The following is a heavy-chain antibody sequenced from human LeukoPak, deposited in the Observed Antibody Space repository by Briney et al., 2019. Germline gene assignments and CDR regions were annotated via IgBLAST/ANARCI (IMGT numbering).Heavy chain of an antibody. J-gene: IGHJ5*02. D-gene: IGHD6-13*01. CDR3: ARESAGTGGWFDP. CDR2: IYHSGST. CDR1: GYSISSGYY. Sequence: SETLSLTCAVSGYSISSGYYWGWIRQPPGKGLEWIGSIYHSGSTNYNPSLKSRVTISVDTSKNQFSLKLSSVTAADTAVYYCARESAGTGGWFDPWGQGTLVTVSS. V-gene: IGHV4-38-2*02.